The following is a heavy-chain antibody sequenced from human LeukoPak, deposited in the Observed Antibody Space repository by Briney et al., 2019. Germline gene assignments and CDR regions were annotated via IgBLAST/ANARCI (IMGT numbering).Heavy chain of an antibody. D-gene: IGHD3-3*01. J-gene: IGHJ4*02. CDR2: ISFSSTHI. CDR1: GFIFSNYG. V-gene: IGHV3-21*06. CDR3: ARGHRAWSY. Sequence: GGSLRLSCAASGFIFSNYGMSWVRQAPGRGLEWVSSISFSSTHIYYADSIQGRFTISRDNAENSLYLQMNSLRVDDTAVYYCARGHRAWSYWGQGTLVTVSS.